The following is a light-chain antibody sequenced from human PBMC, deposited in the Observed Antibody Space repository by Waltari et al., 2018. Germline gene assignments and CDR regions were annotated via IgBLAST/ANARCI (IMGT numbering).Light chain of an antibody. V-gene: IGLV2-23*01. CDR3: FSYADGRSLV. CDR1: STDLGSSTL. CDR2: EGT. Sequence: QSALTQPASVSGSPGQSITISCTGSSTDLGSSTLVSWYQHHHDKAPKLLSYEGTERPSGISHRFSGSKSGNTASLTISTLQAEDEADYYCFSYADGRSLVFGGGTKLTVL. J-gene: IGLJ2*01.